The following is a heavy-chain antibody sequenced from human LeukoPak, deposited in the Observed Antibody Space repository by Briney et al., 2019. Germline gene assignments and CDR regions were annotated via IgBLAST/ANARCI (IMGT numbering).Heavy chain of an antibody. J-gene: IGHJ4*02. Sequence: MASETLSLTCTVSGGSISTYYWSWIRQPAGKGLEWIGRIHTSGSTDYNPCLKSRVTMSVDTSRKQFSLRLSSVTAADTAMYYCAREGSMTARPFVSIDYWGQGTLVTVSS. CDR1: GGSISTYY. V-gene: IGHV4-4*07. D-gene: IGHD6-6*01. CDR3: AREGSMTARPFVSIDY. CDR2: IHTSGST.